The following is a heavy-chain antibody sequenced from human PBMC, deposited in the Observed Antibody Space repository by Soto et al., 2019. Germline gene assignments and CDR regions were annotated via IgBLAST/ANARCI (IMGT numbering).Heavy chain of an antibody. CDR2: ISSSSTFK. CDR1: GFTFSNYN. D-gene: IGHD3-22*01. CDR3: ARDPPLSMIVVVGVDDF. V-gene: IGHV3-21*02. J-gene: IGHJ4*02. Sequence: EVQLVESGGGLVKPGGSLRLSCAASGFTFSNYNMNWVRQAPGKGLEWVSSISSSSTFKNYADSVKGRFTISRDNDKNSVYLHMSSQGAEDTAVYYCARDPPLSMIVVVGVDDFWGQGTLVTVSS.